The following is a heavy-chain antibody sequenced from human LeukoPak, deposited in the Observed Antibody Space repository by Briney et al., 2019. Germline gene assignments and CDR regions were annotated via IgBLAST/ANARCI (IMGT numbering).Heavy chain of an antibody. CDR2: INYIGST. V-gene: IGHV4-39*01. Sequence: SETLSLTCSVSGGSVSSGNCFWGWIRQPPGKGLEWIGNINYIGSTAYNPSLKSRATMSVDTSKNQFSLKMTSVTAADTAVYYCARLSKGRYFDYVFDYWGQGTLVTVSS. D-gene: IGHD3-9*01. J-gene: IGHJ4*02. CDR1: GGSVSSGNCF. CDR3: ARLSKGRYFDYVFDY.